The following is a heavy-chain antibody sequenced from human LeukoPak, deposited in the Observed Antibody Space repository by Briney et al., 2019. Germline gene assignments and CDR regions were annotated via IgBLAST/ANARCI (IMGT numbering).Heavy chain of an antibody. CDR2: IYHSGST. D-gene: IGHD3-10*01. Sequence: SETLSLTCAVSGGSISSSNWWSWVRQPPGKGLEWIGEIYHSGSTNYNPSLKSRVTISVDKSKNQFSLKLSSVTAADTAVYYCARGGIWFGELLDWFDPWGQGTLVIVSS. CDR1: GGSISSSNW. J-gene: IGHJ5*02. V-gene: IGHV4-4*02. CDR3: ARGGIWFGELLDWFDP.